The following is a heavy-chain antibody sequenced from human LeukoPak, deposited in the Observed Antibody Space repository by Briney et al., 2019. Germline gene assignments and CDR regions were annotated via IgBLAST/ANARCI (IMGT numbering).Heavy chain of an antibody. CDR3: VKDFYYDSSGNQYFDY. D-gene: IGHD3-22*01. V-gene: IGHV3-9*01. J-gene: IGHJ4*02. CDR1: GFTFDDYA. Sequence: GGSLRLSCAASGFTFDDYAMHWVRQAPGKGLEWVSGISWNSGSIGYADSVKGRFTISRDNAKNSLYLQMNSLRAEDTALYYCVKDFYYDSSGNQYFDYWGQGTLVTVSS. CDR2: ISWNSGSI.